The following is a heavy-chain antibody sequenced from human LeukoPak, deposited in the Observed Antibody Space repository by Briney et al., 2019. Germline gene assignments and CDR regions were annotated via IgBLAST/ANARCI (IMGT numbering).Heavy chain of an antibody. V-gene: IGHV1-46*01. D-gene: IGHD6-13*01. CDR2: INASGGST. J-gene: IGHJ5*02. Sequence: ASVKVSCKASGYRFTSYYMHWVRQAPGQGLEWMGIINASGGSTTYAQKFQGRVTMTRDTSTSTVYMELSSLRSEDTAVYYCARDLIAAAGTTWFDPWGQGTLVTDSS. CDR3: ARDLIAAAGTTWFDP. CDR1: GYRFTSYY.